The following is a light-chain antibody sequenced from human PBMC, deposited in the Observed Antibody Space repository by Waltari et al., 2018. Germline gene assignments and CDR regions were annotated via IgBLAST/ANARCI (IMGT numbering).Light chain of an antibody. Sequence: DIVMTQSPDSLAVSMGERATINCNSRQSVLYSSNNKNYLAWYQPKPGQPPKLLIYWASTRESGVPDRFSGSGSGTDFTLTISSLQAEDVAVYYCQQYYSTPQTFGQGTKVEIK. CDR1: QSVLYSSNNKNY. J-gene: IGKJ1*01. V-gene: IGKV4-1*01. CDR2: WAS. CDR3: QQYYSTPQT.